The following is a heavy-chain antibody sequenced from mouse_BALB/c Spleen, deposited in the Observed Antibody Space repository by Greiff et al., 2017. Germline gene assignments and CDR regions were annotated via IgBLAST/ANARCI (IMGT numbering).Heavy chain of an antibody. V-gene: IGHV5-12-1*01. J-gene: IGHJ3*01. CDR2: ISSGGGST. CDR1: GFAFSSYD. D-gene: IGHD2-1*01. CDR3: ARHGGNYGFAY. Sequence: EVQLVESGGGLVKPGGSLKLSCAASGFAFSSYDMSWVRQTPEKRLEWVAYISSGGGSTYYPDTVKGRFIISRDNAKNTLYLQMSSLKSEDTAMYYCARHGGNYGFAYWGQGTLVTVSA.